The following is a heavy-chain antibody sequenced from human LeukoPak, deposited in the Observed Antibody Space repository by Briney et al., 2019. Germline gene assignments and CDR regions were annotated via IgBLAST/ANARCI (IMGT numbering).Heavy chain of an antibody. V-gene: IGHV3-74*01. CDR1: GFIFSNDW. CDR3: ASYNWNYDMDV. Sequence: GGSLRLSCVASGFIFSNDWLYWVRQAPGKGLVWVSRINGDGSYGVSVNGRFTISRDNAKSTLYLHMHNLRVEDTAVYYCASYNWNYDMDVWGQGTTVIVSS. D-gene: IGHD1-20*01. CDR2: INGDGS. J-gene: IGHJ6*02.